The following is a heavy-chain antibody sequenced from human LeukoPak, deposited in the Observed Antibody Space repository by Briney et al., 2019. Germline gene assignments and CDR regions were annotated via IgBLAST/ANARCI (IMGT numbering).Heavy chain of an antibody. CDR2: ISNDGSIK. V-gene: IGHV3-30-3*01. D-gene: IGHD2-2*01. Sequence: GGSLRLSCVASGFTFTTTMHWVRQAPGKGLDWVAVISNDGSIKYYADSVKGRFTISRDNAKGTLYLQMNSLRSEDTAVYYCARGPQRGAAANYYGMDVWGQGTTVTVSS. CDR3: ARGPQRGAAANYYGMDV. J-gene: IGHJ6*02. CDR1: GFTFTTT.